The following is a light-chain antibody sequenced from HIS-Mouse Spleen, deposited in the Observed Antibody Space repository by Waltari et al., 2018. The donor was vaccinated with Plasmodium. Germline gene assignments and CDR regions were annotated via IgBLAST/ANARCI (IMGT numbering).Light chain of an antibody. J-gene: IGKJ3*01. CDR1: QSVSSN. Sequence: EIVMTQPPPTLSVSPGERATLSCRASQSVSSNLAWYQQKPGQAPRLLIYGASTRATGIPARFSGSGSGTEFTLTISSLQSEDFAVYYCQQYNNWSFTFGPGTKVDIK. CDR2: GAS. V-gene: IGKV3-15*01. CDR3: QQYNNWSFT.